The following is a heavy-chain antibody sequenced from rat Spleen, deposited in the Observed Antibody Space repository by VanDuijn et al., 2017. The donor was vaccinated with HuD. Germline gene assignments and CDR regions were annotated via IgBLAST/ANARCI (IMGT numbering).Heavy chain of an antibody. CDR2: INSAGST. V-gene: IGHV3-3*01. Sequence: EVQLQESGPGLVKPSQSLSLTCSVTGRSISSGYRWNWIRKFPGNELEWMGYINSAGSTIYNPSLQSRISITRDTSRNHFFLQVNSVTTEDTATYYCARSDGTHYYLPFANWGQGTVVTVSS. CDR3: ARSDGTHYYLPFAN. J-gene: IGHJ3*01. D-gene: IGHD1-12*02. CDR1: GRSISSGYR.